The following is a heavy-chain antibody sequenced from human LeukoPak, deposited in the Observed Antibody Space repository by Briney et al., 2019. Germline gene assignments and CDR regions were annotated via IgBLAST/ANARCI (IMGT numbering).Heavy chain of an antibody. J-gene: IGHJ3*02. CDR2: IIPIFDTA. Sequence: SVKVSCKASGGTFSSYGFIWVRQAPGQGLEWMGGIIPIFDTANYAQKFQGRVTITADKSTNTAYMELSSLRSEDTAVYYCARVQAAHEAFDIWGQGTMVTVSS. CDR1: GGTFSSYG. V-gene: IGHV1-69*06. CDR3: ARVQAAHEAFDI.